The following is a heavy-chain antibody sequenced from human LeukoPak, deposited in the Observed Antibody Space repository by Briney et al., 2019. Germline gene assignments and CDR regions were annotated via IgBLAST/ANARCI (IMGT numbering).Heavy chain of an antibody. Sequence: SETLSLTCTVSGGSISSYYWSWIRQPPGKGLEWIGYIYYSGSTNYNPSLKSRVTISVDTSKNQFSLKLSSVTAADTAVYYCARFYGYGDHYYYYMDVWGKGTTVTISS. J-gene: IGHJ6*03. CDR2: IYYSGST. V-gene: IGHV4-59*01. CDR3: ARFYGYGDHYYYYMDV. D-gene: IGHD4-17*01. CDR1: GGSISSYY.